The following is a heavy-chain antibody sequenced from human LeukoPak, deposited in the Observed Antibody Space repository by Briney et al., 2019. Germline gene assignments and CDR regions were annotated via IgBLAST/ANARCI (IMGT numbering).Heavy chain of an antibody. CDR3: ARDVDGYNAFDY. CDR2: IYYSGST. J-gene: IGHJ4*02. CDR1: VGSISSSSYY. V-gene: IGHV4-39*07. Sequence: SETLSLTCTVSVGSISSSSYYWGWISQPPGKGLEWIGIIYYSGSTYYNPSLKSRVTISVDTSKNQFSLKLNSVTAADTAFYYCARDVDGYNAFDYWGQGTLVTVSS. D-gene: IGHD5-24*01.